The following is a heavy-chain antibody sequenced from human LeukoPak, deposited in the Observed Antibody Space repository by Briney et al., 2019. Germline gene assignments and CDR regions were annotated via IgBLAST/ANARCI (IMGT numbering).Heavy chain of an antibody. Sequence: GGSLRLSCAASGFTFNDYAMHWVRQAPGRGLEWVALISYDGNNRYYADSVKGRFTISRDNSKNTLYLQMNSLRAEDTAVYYCAKDGASFQLYSYYGMDVWGQGTTVTVSS. CDR3: AKDGASFQLYSYYGMDV. CDR1: GFTFNDYA. J-gene: IGHJ6*02. D-gene: IGHD3-10*01. V-gene: IGHV3-30-3*01. CDR2: ISYDGNNR.